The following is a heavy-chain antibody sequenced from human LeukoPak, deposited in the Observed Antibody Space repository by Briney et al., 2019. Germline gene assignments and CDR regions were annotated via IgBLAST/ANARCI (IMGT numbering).Heavy chain of an antibody. J-gene: IGHJ3*02. CDR2: ISGSGGST. D-gene: IGHD4-17*01. CDR1: GFTFSSYG. V-gene: IGHV3-23*01. CDR3: AKDRRDYGDYEDDGFDI. Sequence: GGSLRLSCAASGFTFSSYGMSWVRQAPGKGLEWVSAISGSGGSTYYADSVKGRFTISRDNSKNTLYLQMNSLRAEDTAVYYCAKDRRDYGDYEDDGFDIWGQGTMVTVS.